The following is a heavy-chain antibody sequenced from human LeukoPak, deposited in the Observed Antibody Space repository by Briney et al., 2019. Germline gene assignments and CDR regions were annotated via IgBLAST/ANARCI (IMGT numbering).Heavy chain of an antibody. Sequence: PSETLSLTCTVSGGSISSYYWSWIRQPPGKGLEWIGYIYYSGSTNYNPSLKSRVTISVDTSKNQFSLELSSVTAADTAVYYCARQTGYYDSSGYHKPSNFDYWGQGTLVTVSS. CDR1: GGSISSYY. D-gene: IGHD3-22*01. V-gene: IGHV4-59*08. CDR3: ARQTGYYDSSGYHKPSNFDY. CDR2: IYYSGST. J-gene: IGHJ4*02.